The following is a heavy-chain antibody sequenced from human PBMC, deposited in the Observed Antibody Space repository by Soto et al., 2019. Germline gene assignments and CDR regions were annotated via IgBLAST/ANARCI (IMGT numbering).Heavy chain of an antibody. V-gene: IGHV1-18*01. J-gene: IGHJ4*02. CDR1: GYAFTTYG. D-gene: IGHD1-1*01. CDR2: ISAHNGNT. CDR3: ARGRYGDY. Sequence: QVHLVQSGAEVKKPGASVKVSCKGSGYAFTTYGITWVRQAPGQGLEWMGWISAHNGNTNYAQKLQGRVTVTRDTSTSTAYMEMRSLRSDDTAVYYCARGRYGDYWGQGDLVTVSS.